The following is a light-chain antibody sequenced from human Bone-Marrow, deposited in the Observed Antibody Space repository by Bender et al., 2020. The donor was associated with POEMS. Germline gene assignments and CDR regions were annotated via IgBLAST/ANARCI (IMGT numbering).Light chain of an antibody. CDR2: DVS. CDR3: QSYDNSLGGWV. V-gene: IGLV2-14*03. J-gene: IGLJ3*02. Sequence: QSALTQPASVSGSPGQSITISCTGTNSDVGGYNFVSWYQQFPGKAPKLMIYDVSNRPSGVSPRFFGSKSGTSASLAITGLQAEDEGDYYCQSYDNSLGGWVFGGGTKLTVL. CDR1: NSDVGGYNF.